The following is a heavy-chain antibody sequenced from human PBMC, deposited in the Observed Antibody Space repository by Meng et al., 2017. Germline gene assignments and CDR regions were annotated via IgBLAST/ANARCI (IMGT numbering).Heavy chain of an antibody. Sequence: VGSWGGLVQPGGSLRLSCAASGFTVSSNYMSWVRQAPGKGLEWVSVIYSGGSTYYADSVKGRFTISRDNSKNTLYLQMNSLRAEDTAVYYCARDGLYYYDSSGLDYWGQGTLVTVSS. CDR3: ARDGLYYYDSSGLDY. CDR2: IYSGGST. D-gene: IGHD3-22*01. J-gene: IGHJ4*02. V-gene: IGHV3-66*02. CDR1: GFTVSSNY.